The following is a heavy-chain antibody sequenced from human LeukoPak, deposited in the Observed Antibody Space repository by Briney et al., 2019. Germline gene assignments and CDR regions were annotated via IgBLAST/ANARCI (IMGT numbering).Heavy chain of an antibody. D-gene: IGHD3-3*02. V-gene: IGHV4-4*07. CDR1: GASINNYY. CDR3: ARDLASPPYNWFDP. CDR2: IHGGGST. Sequence: PSETLSLTCIVSGASINNYYWSWIRQPAGKGLEWIGRIHGGGSTNYNPSLKSRVTVSIDTSKNQFSLKLSSMTAADTAVYYCARDLASPPYNWFDPWGQGTLVTVSS. J-gene: IGHJ5*02.